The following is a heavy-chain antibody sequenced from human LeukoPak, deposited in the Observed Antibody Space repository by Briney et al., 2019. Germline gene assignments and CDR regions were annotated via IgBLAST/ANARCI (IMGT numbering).Heavy chain of an antibody. CDR2: IYHSGST. Sequence: SETLSLTCAVSGYSISSGYYWGWIRQPPGKGLEWIGSIYHSGSTYYNPSLKSRVTISVDTSKNLFSLKLSSVTAADTAVYYCARLVPAAILDYWGQGTLVTVSS. CDR3: ARLVPAAILDY. D-gene: IGHD2-2*02. J-gene: IGHJ4*02. V-gene: IGHV4-38-2*01. CDR1: GYSISSGYY.